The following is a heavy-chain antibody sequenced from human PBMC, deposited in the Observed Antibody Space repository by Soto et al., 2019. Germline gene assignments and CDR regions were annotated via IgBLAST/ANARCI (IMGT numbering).Heavy chain of an antibody. J-gene: IGHJ6*02. V-gene: IGHV3-7*03. CDR3: ARYDILRYYYGMDV. CDR1: GFTFSSYL. CDR2: IKQDGSEK. Sequence: LXLSCAASGFTFSSYLMSWVRQAPGKGLEWVANIKQDGSEKYYVDSLKGRFTISRDNAKNSLYLQMNSLRAEDTAVYYCARYDILRYYYGMDVWGQGTTVTVSS. D-gene: IGHD3-9*01.